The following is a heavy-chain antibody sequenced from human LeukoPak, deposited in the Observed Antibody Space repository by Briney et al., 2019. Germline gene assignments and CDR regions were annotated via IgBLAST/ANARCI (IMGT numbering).Heavy chain of an antibody. CDR2: IYYSGST. CDR1: GGSISSGDYY. CDR3: ARNRDSRRTGWFDP. Sequence: SETLSLTCTVSGGSISSGDYYWSWIRQPPGKGLEWIGYIYYSGSTYYNPSLKSRVTISVDTSKNQFSLKLSSVTAADTAVYYCARNRDSRRTGWFDPWGQGTLVTVSS. D-gene: IGHD3-22*01. J-gene: IGHJ5*02. V-gene: IGHV4-30-4*01.